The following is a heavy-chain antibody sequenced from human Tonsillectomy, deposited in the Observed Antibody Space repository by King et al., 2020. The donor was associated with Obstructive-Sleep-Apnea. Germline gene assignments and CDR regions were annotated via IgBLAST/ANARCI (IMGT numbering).Heavy chain of an antibody. CDR3: AKEGEYRCWSSPTCYDEGLDV. CDR2: IWFDGSNT. J-gene: IGHJ6*02. V-gene: IGHV3-33*06. CDR1: GFTFNSYT. D-gene: IGHD2-2*01. Sequence: VQLVQSGGGVVQPGRSLRLSCAASGFTFNSYTMHWVRQAPGKGLEWVAVIWFDGSNTYYADSVKGRFTISRDNSKNTLYLQMNSLRAEDTAVYYCAKEGEYRCWSSPTCYDEGLDVWGQGAMVTVSS.